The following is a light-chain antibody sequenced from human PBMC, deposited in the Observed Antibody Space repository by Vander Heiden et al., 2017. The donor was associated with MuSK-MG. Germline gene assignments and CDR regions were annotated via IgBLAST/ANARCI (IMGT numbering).Light chain of an antibody. V-gene: IGKV3D-15*01. CDR3: QQYNNWPPRT. Sequence: ERVMTHSPVPLSVSPGESDTLSCRASQTVSSNLAWSQQKPGQPPRLLIYGASTRATGIPARSSGNGYETEFTLTISSRQSEDFAFYYCQQYNNWPPRTFGQGTKVESK. CDR1: QTVSSN. CDR2: GAS. J-gene: IGKJ1*01.